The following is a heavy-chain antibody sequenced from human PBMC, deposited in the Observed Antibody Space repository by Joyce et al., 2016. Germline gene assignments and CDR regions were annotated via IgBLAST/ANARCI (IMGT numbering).Heavy chain of an antibody. J-gene: IGHJ4*02. D-gene: IGHD6-19*01. Sequence: QVQLQQWGAGLLKTSETLSLTCAVYSGPFSGCFWSWVRQPPGKGLEWIGDITNSGATHYNPSLKSRLTMSVDTSRKEFSLKWSSVTVADTAIYYCARSQWLAPLMYWGQGTPVTVSS. CDR3: ARSQWLAPLMY. V-gene: IGHV4-34*02. CDR1: SGPFSGCF. CDR2: ITNSGAT.